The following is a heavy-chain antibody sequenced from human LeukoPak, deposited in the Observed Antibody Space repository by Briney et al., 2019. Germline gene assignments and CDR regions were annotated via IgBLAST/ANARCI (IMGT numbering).Heavy chain of an antibody. Sequence: SCKASGYTFTSYGISWVRQAPGQGLEWVSVIYSGGSTYYADSVKGRFTISRDNSKNTLYLQMNSLRAEDTAVYYCARSPMVRGVEYWGQGTLVTVSS. J-gene: IGHJ4*02. CDR1: GYTFTSYG. CDR2: IYSGGST. V-gene: IGHV3-53*01. D-gene: IGHD3-10*01. CDR3: ARSPMVRGVEY.